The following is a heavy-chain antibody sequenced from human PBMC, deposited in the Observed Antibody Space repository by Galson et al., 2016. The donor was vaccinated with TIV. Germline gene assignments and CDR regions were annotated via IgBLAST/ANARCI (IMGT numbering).Heavy chain of an antibody. CDR2: VRPGRSYI. CDR3: ASSSSYHHLVNWFDP. CDR1: GFTFSDYT. Sequence: LRLSCAASGFTFSDYTMTWVRQAPGKGPEWVSSVRPGRSYIYYADSVKGRFTVSRDNAKNSLFLQMNSLRAEDTSMYYCASSSSYHHLVNWFDPWGQGTLLTVSS. D-gene: IGHD3-16*02. V-gene: IGHV3-21*01. J-gene: IGHJ5*02.